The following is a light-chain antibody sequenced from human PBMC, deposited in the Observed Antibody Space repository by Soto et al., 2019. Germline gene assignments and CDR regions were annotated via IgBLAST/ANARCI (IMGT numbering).Light chain of an antibody. Sequence: EIVMTQSPATLSVSPGERATLSCRASQSVSSNLAWYQQKPGQAPRLLIYGASTRATGIPARFRGSGSGTEFTLTISSLQSEDFAVYYCQQYNNWPPLTFDGGTKVEIK. V-gene: IGKV3-15*01. CDR3: QQYNNWPPLT. CDR1: QSVSSN. CDR2: GAS. J-gene: IGKJ4*01.